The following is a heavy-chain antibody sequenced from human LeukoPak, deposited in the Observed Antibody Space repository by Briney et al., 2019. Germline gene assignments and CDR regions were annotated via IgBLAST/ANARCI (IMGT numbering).Heavy chain of an antibody. Sequence: AETLSLTCTVSGGSIRNYYWSWIRQPPGKGLEWIGYIYHTGSTNLNPSVPNRVNISVGTSKNQFSLNLTSVTAADTAVYSCARWWSIAVSRFDYWGQGTLVTVSS. CDR3: ARWWSIAVSRFDY. J-gene: IGHJ4*02. D-gene: IGHD6-6*01. CDR2: IYHTGST. CDR1: GGSIRNYY. V-gene: IGHV4-59*01.